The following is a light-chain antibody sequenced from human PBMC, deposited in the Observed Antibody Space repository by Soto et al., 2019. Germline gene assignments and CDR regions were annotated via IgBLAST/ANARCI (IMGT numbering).Light chain of an antibody. CDR3: SSYTTSNTLL. V-gene: IGLV2-14*01. CDR2: EVS. J-gene: IGLJ3*02. Sequence: QSALTQPASVSGSLGQSITISCTGASSDVGGYNYVSWYQQHPGKAPKLIIFEVSNRPSGVSNRFSGSKSGNTASLTISGLQAEDEADYYCSSYTTSNTLLFGGGTQLTVL. CDR1: SSDVGGYNY.